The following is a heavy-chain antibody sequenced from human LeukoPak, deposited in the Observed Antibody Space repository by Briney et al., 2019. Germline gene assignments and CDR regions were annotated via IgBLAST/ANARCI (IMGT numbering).Heavy chain of an antibody. CDR3: ARDLRGSPDR. D-gene: IGHD3-16*01. Sequence: GGSLRLSCSASGFTFTTFWMNWVRQAPGKGLVCVSLNNPDGSTTTYADSVKGRFTISRDNAKNTVYLQMNSLGGEDTAIYYCARDLRGSPDRWGQGTLVTVSS. V-gene: IGHV3-74*01. J-gene: IGHJ5*02. CDR2: NNPDGSTT. CDR1: GFTFTTFW.